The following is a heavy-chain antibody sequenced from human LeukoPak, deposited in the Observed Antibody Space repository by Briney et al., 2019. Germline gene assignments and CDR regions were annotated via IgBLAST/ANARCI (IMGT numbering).Heavy chain of an antibody. CDR3: ATAESSYSSSWYRRLYFDY. V-gene: IGHV3-23*01. D-gene: IGHD6-13*01. CDR2: ISGSGGST. CDR1: GFTFSRSD. J-gene: IGHJ4*02. Sequence: PGGSLRLSCAASGFTFSRSDMSWIRQAPGKGLEWVSAISGSGGSTYYADSVKGRFTISRDNSKNTLFLQMNSLRAEDTAVYYCATAESSYSSSWYRRLYFDYWGQGTLVTVSS.